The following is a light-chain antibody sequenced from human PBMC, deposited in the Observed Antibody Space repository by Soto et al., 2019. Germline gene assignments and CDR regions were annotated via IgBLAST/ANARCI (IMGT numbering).Light chain of an antibody. CDR3: QQYNNWPRT. CDR1: QSVNSN. J-gene: IGKJ1*01. V-gene: IGKV3-15*01. Sequence: ELVMTQSPATLSVSPGERATLSCRASQSVNSNLAWYQQQPGQAPRLLIYGASTRATGIPARFSGSGSVKEFTLTISSLQSEDFAVYYCQQYNNWPRTFGPGTKVEIK. CDR2: GAS.